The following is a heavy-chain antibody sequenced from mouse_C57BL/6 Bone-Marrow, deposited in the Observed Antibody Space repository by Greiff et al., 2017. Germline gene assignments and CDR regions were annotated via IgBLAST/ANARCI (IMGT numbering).Heavy chain of an antibody. Sequence: QVQLKESGPELVKPGASVKLSCKASGYTFTSYDINWVKQRPGQGLEWIGWLYPRDGSTKYNEKFKGKATLTVDTSSSTAYMELHSLTSEDSAVYFWAREFINTVVATEYVDVWGTGTTVTVSS. V-gene: IGHV1-85*01. D-gene: IGHD1-1*01. CDR2: LYPRDGST. J-gene: IGHJ1*03. CDR3: AREFINTVVATEYVDV. CDR1: GYTFTSYD.